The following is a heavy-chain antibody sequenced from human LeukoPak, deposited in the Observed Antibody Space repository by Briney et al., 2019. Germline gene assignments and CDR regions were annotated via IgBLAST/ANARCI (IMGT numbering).Heavy chain of an antibody. CDR1: GYTFTGYY. D-gene: IGHD2-2*01. CDR3: ARARESSNWYAPFDY. V-gene: IGHV1-2*02. CDR2: INPNSGGT. J-gene: IGHJ4*02. Sequence: ASVKVSCKASGYTFTGYYMHWVRQAPGQGLEWMGWINPNSGGTNYAQKFQGRVTMTRDTSISTAYMELSRLRSDDTAVYYCARARESSNWYAPFDYWGQGTLVTVSS.